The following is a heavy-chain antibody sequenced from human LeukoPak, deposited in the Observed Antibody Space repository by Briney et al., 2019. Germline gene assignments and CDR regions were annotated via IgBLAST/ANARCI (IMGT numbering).Heavy chain of an antibody. J-gene: IGHJ6*02. CDR3: ATSRDIVVVPASGYGMDV. V-gene: IGHV3-11*01. CDR1: GFTFSDYY. Sequence: PGGSLRLSCAASGFTFSDYYMSWIRQAPGKGLEWVLYISSSGSTIYYADSVKGRFTISRDNAKNSLYLQMNSLRAEDTAVYYCATSRDIVVVPASGYGMDVWGQGTTVTVSS. CDR2: ISSSGSTI. D-gene: IGHD2-2*01.